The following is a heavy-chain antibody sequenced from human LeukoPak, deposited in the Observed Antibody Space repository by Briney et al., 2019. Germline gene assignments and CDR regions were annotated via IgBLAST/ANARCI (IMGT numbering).Heavy chain of an antibody. V-gene: IGHV1-18*01. J-gene: IGHJ4*02. CDR2: ISAYNRNT. D-gene: IGHD2-2*03. Sequence: ASVKVSCKASGYTFTSYGISWVRQAPGQGLEWMGWISAYNRNTNYAQKLQGRVTMTTDTSTSTAYMELRSLRSDDTAVYYCARVDIVVVPAARPDLFDYWGQGTLVTVSS. CDR1: GYTFTSYG. CDR3: ARVDIVVVPAARPDLFDY.